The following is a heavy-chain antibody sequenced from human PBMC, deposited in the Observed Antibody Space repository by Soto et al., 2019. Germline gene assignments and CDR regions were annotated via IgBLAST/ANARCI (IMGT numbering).Heavy chain of an antibody. D-gene: IGHD3-16*01. V-gene: IGHV3-13*01. CDR3: ARERGERSAFDI. Sequence: GGSLRLSCAASGFTFSSYDMHWVRQATGKGLEWVLAFGTAGYTYYPGSVKGRFTISGENANNALYLQMNSLRAEDTAVYYCARERGERSAFDIWGQGTMVTVSS. J-gene: IGHJ3*02. CDR2: FGTAGYT. CDR1: GFTFSSYD.